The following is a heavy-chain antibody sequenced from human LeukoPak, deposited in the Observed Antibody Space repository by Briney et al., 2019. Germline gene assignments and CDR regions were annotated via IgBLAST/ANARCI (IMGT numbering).Heavy chain of an antibody. V-gene: IGHV4-39*01. D-gene: IGHD4-23*01. Sequence: SETLSLTCPVSGGSISSSSYYWGWIRQPPGKGLEWIGSIYYSGSTYYNPSLKSRVTISVDTSKNQFSLKLSSVTAADTAVYYCARVRVTRGYFGYWGQGTLVTVSS. CDR3: ARVRVTRGYFGY. CDR2: IYYSGST. CDR1: GGSISSSSYY. J-gene: IGHJ4*02.